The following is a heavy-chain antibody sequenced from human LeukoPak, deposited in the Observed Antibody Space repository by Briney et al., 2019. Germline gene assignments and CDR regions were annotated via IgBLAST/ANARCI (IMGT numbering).Heavy chain of an antibody. V-gene: IGHV4-39*01. CDR2: IYYSGST. Sequence: SETLSLTCTVSGGSISSGSYYWGWIRQPPGKGLEWIGSIYYSGSTYYNPSLKSRVTISADTSKNQFSLKLSSVTAADTAVYYCARPSRAAAGTFDYWGQGTLVTVSS. J-gene: IGHJ4*02. CDR1: GGSISSGSYY. D-gene: IGHD6-13*01. CDR3: ARPSRAAAGTFDY.